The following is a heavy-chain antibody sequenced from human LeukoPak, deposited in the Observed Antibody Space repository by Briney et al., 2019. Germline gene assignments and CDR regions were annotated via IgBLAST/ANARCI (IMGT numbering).Heavy chain of an antibody. V-gene: IGHV3-30-3*01. CDR1: GFTFSSYA. D-gene: IGHD3-10*01. J-gene: IGHJ1*01. Sequence: PGGSLRLSCAASGFTFSSYAMHWVRQAPGKGLEWVAVISYDGSNKYYADSVKGRFTISRDNSKNTLYLQMNSLRAEDTAVYYCAEDAELLVRTEYFQHWGQGTLVTVSS. CDR3: AEDAELLVRTEYFQH. CDR2: ISYDGSNK.